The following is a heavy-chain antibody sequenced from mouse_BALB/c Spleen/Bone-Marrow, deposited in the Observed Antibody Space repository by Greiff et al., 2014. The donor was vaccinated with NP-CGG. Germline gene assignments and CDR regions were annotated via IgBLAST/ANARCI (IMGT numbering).Heavy chain of an antibody. Sequence: VQLQQSGAELVRPGASVTLSCKASGYKFTDYEMHWVKQTPVHGLEWIGSIDPETGGTAYNQNFKGKATLTADRSSTTAYMELRSLTSGDSTVYYCTREGIYFGYDVPMDYWGQGTSVTVSS. J-gene: IGHJ4*01. V-gene: IGHV1-15*01. CDR1: GYKFTDYE. CDR3: TREGIYFGYDVPMDY. CDR2: IDPETGGT. D-gene: IGHD2-2*01.